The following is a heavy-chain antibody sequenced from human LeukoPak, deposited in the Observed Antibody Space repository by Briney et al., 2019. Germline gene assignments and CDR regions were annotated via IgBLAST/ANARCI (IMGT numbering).Heavy chain of an antibody. D-gene: IGHD6-19*01. CDR2: IYSGGST. Sequence: GGSLRLSWAASGFTVSSNYMSWVRQAPGKGLEWVSVIYSGGSTYYADSVKGRFTISRANSKNTLYLQMNSLRAEDTAVYYCARDGVAGLVPFDYWGQGTLVTVSS. V-gene: IGHV3-53*01. CDR3: ARDGVAGLVPFDY. J-gene: IGHJ4*02. CDR1: GFTVSSNY.